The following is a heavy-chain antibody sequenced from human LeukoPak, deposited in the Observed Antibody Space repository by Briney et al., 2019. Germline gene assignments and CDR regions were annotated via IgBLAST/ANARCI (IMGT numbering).Heavy chain of an antibody. CDR2: INPNSGGT. CDR1: GYTFTGYY. Sequence: ASVKVSCKASGYTFTGYYMHWVRQAPGQGLEWMGWINPNSGGTNYAQKFQGRVTMTRDTSISTAYMELSRLRSDDTAVYYCARDFRVAAHAIILYYYYYMDVWGKGTTVTASS. J-gene: IGHJ6*03. CDR3: ARDFRVAAHAIILYYYYYMDV. V-gene: IGHV1-2*02. D-gene: IGHD2-15*01.